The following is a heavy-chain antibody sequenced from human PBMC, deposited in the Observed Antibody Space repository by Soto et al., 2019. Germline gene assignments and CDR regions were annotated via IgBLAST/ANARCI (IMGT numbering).Heavy chain of an antibody. V-gene: IGHV3-23*01. D-gene: IGHD2-15*01. CDR3: AKNGCSYPACYPYYYYVDV. CDR1: GFRLSDSA. J-gene: IGHJ6*03. CDR2: LTVTGDSA. Sequence: EVQLLESGGGLVQPGGSLRLSCAASGFRLSDSAVSWVRQAPGKGLEWVSSLTVTGDSAFYSDPVKGRFTISRDISKSTLYLQLNSLRAEDTAVYYCAKNGCSYPACYPYYYYVDVWGRGTTVTVSS.